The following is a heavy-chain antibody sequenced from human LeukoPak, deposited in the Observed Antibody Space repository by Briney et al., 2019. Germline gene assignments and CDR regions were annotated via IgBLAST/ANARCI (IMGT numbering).Heavy chain of an antibody. V-gene: IGHV3-30*02. CDR3: ARGDCSGGSCYLSLTTIDY. J-gene: IGHJ4*02. Sequence: GGSLRLSCAASGFSFSDYAIYWVRQTPGKGLEWVAFIRYDGSNKYYADSVKGRFTISRDNSKNTLYLQMNSLRAEDTAVYYCARGDCSGGSCYLSLTTIDYWGQGTLVTVSS. D-gene: IGHD2-15*01. CDR1: GFSFSDYA. CDR2: IRYDGSNK.